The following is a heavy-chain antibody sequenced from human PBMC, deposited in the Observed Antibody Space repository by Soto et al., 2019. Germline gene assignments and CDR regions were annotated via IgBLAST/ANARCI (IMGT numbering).Heavy chain of an antibody. CDR2: IYNSGYT. Sequence: SETLSLTCTVSGRSISSNYWSWIRQPPGKGLEWIGYIYNSGYTNYNPSLKSRVTISVDTSKNQFSLKLSSVTAADTAVYYCAREGASYRQFDYWGQGTLVTVSS. CDR1: GRSISSNY. J-gene: IGHJ4*02. CDR3: AREGASYRQFDY. D-gene: IGHD1-26*01. V-gene: IGHV4-59*01.